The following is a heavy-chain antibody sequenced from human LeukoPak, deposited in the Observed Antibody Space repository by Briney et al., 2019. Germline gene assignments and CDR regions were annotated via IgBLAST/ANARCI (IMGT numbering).Heavy chain of an antibody. J-gene: IGHJ1*01. CDR2: ISSSSSYI. CDR3: ARDHAHGDSVRFRH. D-gene: IGHD4-17*01. CDR1: GFTFSSYS. V-gene: IGHV3-21*01. Sequence: GGSLRLSCAASGFTFSSYSMNWVRQAPGKGLEWVSSISSSSSYIYYADSVKGRFTISRDNAKNSLYLQMNSLRAEDTAVYYCARDHAHGDSVRFRHWGQGTLVTVSS.